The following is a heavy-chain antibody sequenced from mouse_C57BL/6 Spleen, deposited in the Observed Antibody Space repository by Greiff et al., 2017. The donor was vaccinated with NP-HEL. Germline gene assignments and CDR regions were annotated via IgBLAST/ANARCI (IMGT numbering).Heavy chain of an antibody. CDR3: ARISLSSYVRVDYFDY. CDR2: IDPSDSYT. CDR1: GYTFTSYW. D-gene: IGHD1-1*01. Sequence: VQLQQPGAELVMPGASVKLSCKASGYTFTSYWMHWVKQRPGQGLEWIGEIDPSDSYTNYNQKFKGKSTLTVDKSSSTAYMQLSSLTSEDSAVYYCARISLSSYVRVDYFDYWGQGTTLTVSS. J-gene: IGHJ2*01. V-gene: IGHV1-69*01.